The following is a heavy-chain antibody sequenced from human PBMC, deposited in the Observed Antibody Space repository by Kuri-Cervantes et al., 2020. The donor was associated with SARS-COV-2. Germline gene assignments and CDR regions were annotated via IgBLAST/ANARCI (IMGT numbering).Heavy chain of an antibody. J-gene: IGHJ4*02. D-gene: IGHD3-16*01. V-gene: IGHV3-21*04. CDR2: ISSSSSYI. CDR3: AKRRIMITFGGVSAFDY. CDR1: GFTFSSYS. Sequence: GGSLRLSCAASGFTFSSYSMNWVRQAPGKGLEWVSSISSSSSYIYYADSVKGRFTISRDNSKNTLYLQMNSLRAEDTAVYYCAKRRIMITFGGVSAFDYWGQGTLVTVSS.